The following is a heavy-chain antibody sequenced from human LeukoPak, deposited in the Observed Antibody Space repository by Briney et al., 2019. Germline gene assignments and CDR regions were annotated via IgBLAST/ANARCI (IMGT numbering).Heavy chain of an antibody. V-gene: IGHV3-21*04. CDR1: GFTFSSYS. CDR2: ISSSSSYI. CDR3: ARSGSFGVVIIPFRYYYYMDV. D-gene: IGHD3-3*01. Sequence: PGGSLRLSCAASGFTFSSYSMNWVRQAPGKGLEWVSSISSSSSYIYYADSVKGRFTISRDNAKNSLYLQMNSLRAEDTAVYYCARSGSFGVVIIPFRYYYYMDVWGKGTTVTVSS. J-gene: IGHJ6*03.